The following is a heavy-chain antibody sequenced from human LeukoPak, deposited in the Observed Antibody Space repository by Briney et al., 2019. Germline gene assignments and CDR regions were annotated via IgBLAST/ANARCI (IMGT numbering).Heavy chain of an antibody. CDR2: ISATGLST. Sequence: GGSLTLSCTASDFAFTSSGMSWVRQVPGTGLEWVSFISATGLSTYYADSVKGRFTVSRDNSKNTLYLQMNSLRAADTAVYYCAKLMRHIMEDVLDLWGQGTVVTVSS. CDR1: DFAFTSSG. V-gene: IGHV3-23*01. D-gene: IGHD5-12*01. J-gene: IGHJ3*01. CDR3: AKLMRHIMEDVLDL.